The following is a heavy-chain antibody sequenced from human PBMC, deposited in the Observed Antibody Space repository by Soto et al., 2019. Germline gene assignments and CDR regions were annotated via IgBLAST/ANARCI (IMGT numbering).Heavy chain of an antibody. CDR1: GDSMTKYY. Sequence: QVQLQESGPGLVKPSETLSLTCTVSGDSMTKYYWSWIRQPAGKGLEWIGRVYTSGSTNYNPSLQGGVPMSIDPSNNHFPLTLKSVPAAATAVYYCARTVGAAYSFAFWGQGALVPVSS. V-gene: IGHV4-4*07. D-gene: IGHD1-26*01. CDR3: ARTVGAAYSFAF. J-gene: IGHJ4*02. CDR2: VYTSGST.